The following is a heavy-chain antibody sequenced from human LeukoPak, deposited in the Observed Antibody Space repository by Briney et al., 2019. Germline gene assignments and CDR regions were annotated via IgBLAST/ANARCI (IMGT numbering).Heavy chain of an antibody. J-gene: IGHJ4*02. CDR3: AREAFRFDY. CDR2: INHSGST. V-gene: IGHV4-34*01. Sequence: SETLSLTCAVYGVSFSGYYWSWIRQPPGKGLEWIGEINHSGSTNYNPSLKSRVTISVDTSKNQFSLKLSSVTAADTAVYYCAREAFRFDYWGQGTLVTVSS. CDR1: GVSFSGYY.